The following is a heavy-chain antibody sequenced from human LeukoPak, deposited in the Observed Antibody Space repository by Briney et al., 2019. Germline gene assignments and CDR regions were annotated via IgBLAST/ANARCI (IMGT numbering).Heavy chain of an antibody. J-gene: IGHJ4*02. CDR3: ARDPSPDYYDSSGYYADY. Sequence: ASVKVSCKASGYTFTSYGISWVRQAPGQGLEWMGWISAYNGNTNYAQKLQGRVTMTTDTSTSTAYMELRSLRSDDTAVYYCARDPSPDYYDSSGYYADYWGQGTLVTVSS. CDR2: ISAYNGNT. CDR1: GYTFTSYG. D-gene: IGHD3-22*01. V-gene: IGHV1-18*01.